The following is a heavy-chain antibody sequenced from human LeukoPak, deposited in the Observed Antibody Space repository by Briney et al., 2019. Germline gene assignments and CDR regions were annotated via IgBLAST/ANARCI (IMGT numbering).Heavy chain of an antibody. J-gene: IGHJ5*02. Sequence: ASVKVSCKASGGTFSSYAISWVRQAPGQGLEWMGGIIPIFGTANYAQKFQGRVTITTDESTSTAYMELRSLRSDDTAVYYCARWYSSGWFDWFDPWGQGTLVTVSS. D-gene: IGHD6-19*01. CDR3: ARWYSSGWFDWFDP. V-gene: IGHV1-69*05. CDR1: GGTFSSYA. CDR2: IIPIFGTA.